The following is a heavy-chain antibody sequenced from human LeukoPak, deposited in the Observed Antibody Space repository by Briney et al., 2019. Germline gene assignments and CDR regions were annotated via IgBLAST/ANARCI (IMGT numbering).Heavy chain of an antibody. CDR1: GGSFSGYY. CDR3: ARASSPGIAVAGFDY. D-gene: IGHD6-19*01. V-gene: IGHV4-34*01. CDR2: INHSGST. Sequence: SETRSLACAVYGGSFSGYYWSWIRQPPGRGLEWIGEINHSGSTNYNPSLKSRVTISVDTSKNQFSLKLSSVTAADTAVYYCARASSPGIAVAGFDYWGQGTLVTVSS. J-gene: IGHJ4*02.